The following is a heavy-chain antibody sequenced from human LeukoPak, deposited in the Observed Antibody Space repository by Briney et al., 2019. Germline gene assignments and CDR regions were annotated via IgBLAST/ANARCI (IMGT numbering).Heavy chain of an antibody. Sequence: ASVKVSCKASGYTFNGYYMHWVRQAPGQGLEWMGWISAYNGNTNYAQKLQGRVTMTTDTSTSTAYMELRSLRSDDTAVYYCARGDYDFWSGPKRYYYYMDVWGKGTTVTVSS. CDR3: ARGDYDFWSGPKRYYYYMDV. J-gene: IGHJ6*03. V-gene: IGHV1-18*04. D-gene: IGHD3-3*01. CDR2: ISAYNGNT. CDR1: GYTFNGYY.